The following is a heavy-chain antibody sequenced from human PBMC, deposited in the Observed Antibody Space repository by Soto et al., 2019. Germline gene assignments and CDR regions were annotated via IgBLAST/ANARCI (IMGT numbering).Heavy chain of an antibody. CDR1: GFTFSSYS. D-gene: IGHD3-3*01. CDR2: ISGSGGST. V-gene: IGHV3-23*01. CDR3: AKSAPLQWLLYGDFDY. Sequence: GGSLRLSCAASGFTFSSYSMSWVRQAPGKGLEWVSAISGSGGSTYYADSVKGRFTISRDNSKNTLYLQMNSLRAEDTAVYYCAKSAPLQWLLYGDFDYWGQGTLVTVSS. J-gene: IGHJ4*02.